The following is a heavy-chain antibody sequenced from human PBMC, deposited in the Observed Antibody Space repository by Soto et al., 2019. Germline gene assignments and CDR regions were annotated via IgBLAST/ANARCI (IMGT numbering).Heavy chain of an antibody. D-gene: IGHD5-12*01. Sequence: EVQLVESGGGLVQPGGSLRLSCAASGFTFSSYSMNWVRQAPGKGLEWVSYISSSSSNIYYADSVKGRFTISRDNAKNSLYLQMNSLRDEDTAVYYCAREEGIVATIRYFDYWGQGTLVTVSS. CDR2: ISSSSSNI. CDR3: AREEGIVATIRYFDY. V-gene: IGHV3-48*02. CDR1: GFTFSSYS. J-gene: IGHJ4*02.